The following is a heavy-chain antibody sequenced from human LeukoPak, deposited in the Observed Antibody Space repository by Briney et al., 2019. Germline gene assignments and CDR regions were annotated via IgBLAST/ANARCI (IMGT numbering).Heavy chain of an antibody. V-gene: IGHV3-30-3*01. J-gene: IGHJ4*02. Sequence: GGSLRLSCAASGFTFSSYAMHWVRQAPGKGLEWVAVISYDGSNKYYADSVKGRFTISRDNSKNTLYLQMNSLRAEDTAVYYCARGADYWGQGTLVTVSS. CDR1: GFTFSSYA. CDR3: ARGADY. CDR2: ISYDGSNK.